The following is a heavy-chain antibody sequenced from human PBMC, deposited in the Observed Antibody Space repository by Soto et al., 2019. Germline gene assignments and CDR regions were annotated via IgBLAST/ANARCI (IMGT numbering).Heavy chain of an antibody. D-gene: IGHD1-20*01. CDR1: GDRVSSNSAA. CDR3: ARSSREITYYFDC. V-gene: IGHV6-1*01. Sequence: PSQTLSLTCAISGDRVSSNSAAWSCISHSRSRCLEWLGRTYYRSKWYNDYAVSVKSRITINPDTSKNQFSLQLNSVTPEDTAVYYCARSSREITYYFDCWGQGTLVTVSS. J-gene: IGHJ4*02. CDR2: TYYRSKWYN.